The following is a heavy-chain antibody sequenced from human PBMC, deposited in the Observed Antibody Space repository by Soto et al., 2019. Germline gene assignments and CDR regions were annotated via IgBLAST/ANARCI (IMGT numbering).Heavy chain of an antibody. CDR1: GFTSSSYA. CDR2: ISGSGGST. CDR3: AKWSGSYECEIRY. D-gene: IGHD1-26*01. J-gene: IGHJ4*02. Sequence: PGGSLRLTCAASGFTSSSYAMSWVRQDPGKGLEWVSAISGSGGSTYYADSVKGRFTISRDNSKNTLYLQMNSLRAEDTAVYYCAKWSGSYECEIRYRGQGTLVTVSS. V-gene: IGHV3-23*01.